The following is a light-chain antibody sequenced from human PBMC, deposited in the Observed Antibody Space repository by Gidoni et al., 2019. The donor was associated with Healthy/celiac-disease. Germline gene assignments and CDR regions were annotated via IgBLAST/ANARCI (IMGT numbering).Light chain of an antibody. Sequence: DIQLTQSPSSLSASVGDRVTITCRASQSISSHLNWYQQKPGKPPKLLIYAASSLQSGVPSRFSGSGSGTDFTLTISSLQPEDFATYYCQQSYSTPELTFGGGTKVEIK. V-gene: IGKV1-39*01. CDR1: QSISSH. CDR3: QQSYSTPELT. J-gene: IGKJ4*01. CDR2: AAS.